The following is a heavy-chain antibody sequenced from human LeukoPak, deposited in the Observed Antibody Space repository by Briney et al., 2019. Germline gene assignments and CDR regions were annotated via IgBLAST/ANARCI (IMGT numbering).Heavy chain of an antibody. J-gene: IGHJ6*02. Sequence: GESLRLSCAVSRFIFSSYAMHWVRQAPGKGLEWVSVISYDGGKKYYADSVKGRFTISRDNSKSTLYLQMNSLRTEDTAVYYCATSSSGWHDDYSHGMDVWGQGTTVTVSS. CDR3: ATSSSGWHDDYSHGMDV. CDR2: ISYDGGKK. CDR1: RFIFSSYA. D-gene: IGHD6-19*01. V-gene: IGHV3-30*04.